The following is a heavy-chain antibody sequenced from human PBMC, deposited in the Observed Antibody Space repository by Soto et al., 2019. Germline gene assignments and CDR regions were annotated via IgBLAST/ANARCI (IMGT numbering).Heavy chain of an antibody. J-gene: IGHJ5*02. V-gene: IGHV3-21*01. CDR1: GFTFSSDS. Sequence: PGGSLRLSCAASGFTFSSDSMNWVRQAPGKGLEWVSSISSSSSYIYYADSVKGRFAISIDNAKNSLYLQMNSLRAEDTAVYYCARDIMAAAAGNGYNWLDPWGQGTLVTVSS. CDR2: ISSSSSYI. D-gene: IGHD6-13*01. CDR3: ARDIMAAAAGNGYNWLDP.